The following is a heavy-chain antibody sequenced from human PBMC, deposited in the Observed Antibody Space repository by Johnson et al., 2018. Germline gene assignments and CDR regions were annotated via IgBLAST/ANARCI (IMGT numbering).Heavy chain of an antibody. J-gene: IGHJ1*01. CDR3: ARAQGGDYLAEYFQH. D-gene: IGHD4-17*01. Sequence: QVQLVESGGRVVQPGRSLRLSCSASGFTFSSYAMHWVRQAPGKGLEWVAVISEDGSNKFYAESVKGRFTISRDNSKYTVYLQMHSLKAEDPAVFYCARAQGGDYLAEYFQHWGQGTLVTVSS. V-gene: IGHV3-30-3*01. CDR2: ISEDGSNK. CDR1: GFTFSSYA.